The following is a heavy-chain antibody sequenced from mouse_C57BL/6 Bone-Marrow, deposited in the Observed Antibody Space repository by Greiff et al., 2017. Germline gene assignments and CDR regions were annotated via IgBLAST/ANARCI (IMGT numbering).Heavy chain of an antibody. D-gene: IGHD1-1*01. CDR1: GYTFTEYT. Sequence: QVQLKQSGAELVKPGASVKLSCKASGYTFTEYTIHWVKQRSGQGLEWIGWFYPGSGSIKYNEKFKDKATLTADKSSSTVYMGLSRLTSEDSAVYFCARHDPLYYGSSPWFAYWGQGTLVTVSA. CDR2: FYPGSGSI. V-gene: IGHV1-62-2*01. CDR3: ARHDPLYYGSSPWFAY. J-gene: IGHJ3*01.